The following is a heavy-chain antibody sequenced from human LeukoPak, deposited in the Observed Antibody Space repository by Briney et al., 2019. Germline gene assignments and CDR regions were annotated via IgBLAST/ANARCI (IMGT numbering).Heavy chain of an antibody. CDR1: EFTFSSYG. J-gene: IGHJ6*02. CDR3: ATSASRHCSSTSCYYYYGMDV. CDR2: ISYDGSNK. Sequence: PGRSLRLSCAASEFTFSSYGMHWVRQAPGKGLEWVAVISYDGSNKYYADSVKGRFTLSRDNSKNTLYLHMNSLRAEDTAVYYCATSASRHCSSTSCYYYYGMDVWGQGTTVTVSS. V-gene: IGHV3-30*03. D-gene: IGHD2-2*01.